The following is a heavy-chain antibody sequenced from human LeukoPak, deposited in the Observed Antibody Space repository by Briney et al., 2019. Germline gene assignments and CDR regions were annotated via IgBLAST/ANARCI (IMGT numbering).Heavy chain of an antibody. CDR1: GFTFSNYW. Sequence: GGSLRLSCAASGFTFSNYWMSWVRQAPGKGLEWVANIKEDGSERNYVDSVKGRFTISRDNAKNSLYLQMNSLRAEDTAIYYCARDWGAAGLWDYWGQGTLVTVSS. CDR3: ARDWGAAGLWDY. V-gene: IGHV3-7*05. J-gene: IGHJ4*02. CDR2: IKEDGSER. D-gene: IGHD6-13*01.